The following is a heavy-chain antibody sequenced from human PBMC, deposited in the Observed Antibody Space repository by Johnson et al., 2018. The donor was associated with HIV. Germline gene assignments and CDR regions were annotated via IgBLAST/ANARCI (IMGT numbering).Heavy chain of an antibody. CDR2: IYSGGNT. CDR1: GFTVSSNY. V-gene: IGHV3-66*01. D-gene: IGHD6-13*01. J-gene: IGHJ3*02. Sequence: VQLVESGGGLVQPGRSLRLSCAASGFTVSSNYMSWVRQAPGKGLEWVSIIYSGGNTYYADSVKGRFTISRDKSKNSLFLQMNSLRVEDTAVYYCARSGGYPNAFDMWGQGTMVSVSS. CDR3: ARSGGYPNAFDM.